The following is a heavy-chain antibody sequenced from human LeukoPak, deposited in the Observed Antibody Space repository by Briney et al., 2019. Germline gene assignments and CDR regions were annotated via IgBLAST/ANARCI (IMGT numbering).Heavy chain of an antibody. Sequence: SETLSLTCTVPGGSISSYYWSWIRQPPGKGLEWIGYIYYSGSTNYNPSLKSRVTISVDTSKNQFSLKLSSVTAADTAVYYCARHSDYYGSGSYAANDWGQGTLVTVSS. D-gene: IGHD3-10*01. CDR1: GGSISSYY. CDR2: IYYSGST. J-gene: IGHJ4*02. V-gene: IGHV4-59*01. CDR3: ARHSDYYGSGSYAAND.